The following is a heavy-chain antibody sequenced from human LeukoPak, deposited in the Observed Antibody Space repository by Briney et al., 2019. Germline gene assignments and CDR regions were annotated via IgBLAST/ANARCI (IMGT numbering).Heavy chain of an antibody. D-gene: IGHD2-15*01. Sequence: SVKVSCKASGGTFSSYAISWVRQAPGQGLEWMGRIIPILGIANYAQKFQGRVTITADKSTSTAYMELSSLRSEDTAVYYCASRGYCSGGSCLIQLDYWGQGTLVTVSS. CDR1: GGTFSSYA. V-gene: IGHV1-69*04. CDR3: ASRGYCSGGSCLIQLDY. J-gene: IGHJ4*02. CDR2: IIPILGIA.